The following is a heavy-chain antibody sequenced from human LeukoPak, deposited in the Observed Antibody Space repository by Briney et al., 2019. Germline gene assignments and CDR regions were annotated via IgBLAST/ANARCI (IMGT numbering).Heavy chain of an antibody. J-gene: IGHJ3*02. V-gene: IGHV4-59*12. D-gene: IGHD3-22*01. CDR3: ARDGQSMIVVVTKDAFDI. CDR1: GGSISSYY. CDR2: IYYSGST. Sequence: SETLSLTCTVSGGSISSYYWSWIRQPPGKGLEWIGSIYYSGSTYYNPSLKSRVTISVDTSKNQFSLKLSSVTAADTAVYYCARDGQSMIVVVTKDAFDIWGQGTMVTVSS.